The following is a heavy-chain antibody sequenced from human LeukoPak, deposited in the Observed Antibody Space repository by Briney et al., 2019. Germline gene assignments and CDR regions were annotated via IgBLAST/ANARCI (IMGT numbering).Heavy chain of an antibody. D-gene: IGHD6-6*01. J-gene: IGHJ4*02. V-gene: IGHV3-66*04. CDR1: GFTVSSNY. CDR3: ARLYSGSSQGLYFDH. CDR2: IYSGGST. Sequence: GGSLRLPCAASGFTVSSNYMSWVRQAPGKGLEWVSIIYSGGSTYYADSVKGRFTISRDNSKNTLYLQMNSLRAEDTAVYYCARLYSGSSQGLYFDHWGQGTLVTVSS.